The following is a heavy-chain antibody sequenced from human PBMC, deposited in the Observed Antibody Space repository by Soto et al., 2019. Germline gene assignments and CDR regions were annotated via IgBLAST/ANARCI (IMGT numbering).Heavy chain of an antibody. Sequence: GGSLRLSCAASGFTFSSYGMHWVRQAPGKGLEWVAVISYDGSNKYYADSVKGRFTISRDNSKNTLYLQMNSLRAEDTAVYYCAKDLPTYYDFWSGYYFDYWGQGTLVTVSS. CDR1: GFTFSSYG. J-gene: IGHJ4*02. D-gene: IGHD3-3*01. CDR3: AKDLPTYYDFWSGYYFDY. CDR2: ISYDGSNK. V-gene: IGHV3-30*18.